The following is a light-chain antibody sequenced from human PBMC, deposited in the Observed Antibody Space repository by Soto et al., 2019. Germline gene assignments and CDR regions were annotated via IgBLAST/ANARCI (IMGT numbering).Light chain of an antibody. J-gene: IGKJ4*01. CDR1: QSISSW. CDR2: DAS. V-gene: IGKV1-5*01. Sequence: DIQMTQSPSTLSASVGDRCTISLRASQSISSWLAWYQQKPGTAPKLLIFDASRLESGVPSRFSGSASGTEFTLTISSLQPDDFATYYCQQYDNYPLTFGGGTKVDIK. CDR3: QQYDNYPLT.